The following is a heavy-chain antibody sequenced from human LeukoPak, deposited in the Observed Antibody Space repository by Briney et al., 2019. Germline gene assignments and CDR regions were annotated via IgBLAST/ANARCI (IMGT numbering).Heavy chain of an antibody. CDR2: ISSSGSAI. CDR1: GFSFTDYY. V-gene: IGHV3-11*01. J-gene: IGHJ4*02. D-gene: IGHD3-22*01. Sequence: GGSLRLSCAASGFSFTDYYMSWIRQAPGKGLEWVSYISSSGSAIYNADSVKGRFTISRDNAKNSLYLQMNSLRAEDTAAYYCARALTYYYDSSGYYWGQGTLVTVSS. CDR3: ARALTYYYDSSGYY.